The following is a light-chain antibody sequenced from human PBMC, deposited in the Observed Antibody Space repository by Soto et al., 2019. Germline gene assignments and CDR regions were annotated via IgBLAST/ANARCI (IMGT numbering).Light chain of an antibody. CDR1: QGISTY. V-gene: IGKV1-8*01. J-gene: IGKJ1*01. CDR3: LQDYKYPRT. Sequence: AIRMTQSPSSFSPSTGDRVTITCRASQGISTYLAWYQQKPGRAPKPLIFAICTLQSGVPSRFSGSGSGTDFTLTISRLQTEDLATYYCLQDYKYPRTFGQGTKVDIK. CDR2: AIC.